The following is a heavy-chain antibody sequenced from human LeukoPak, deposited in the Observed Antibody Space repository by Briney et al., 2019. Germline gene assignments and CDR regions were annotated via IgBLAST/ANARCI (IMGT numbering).Heavy chain of an antibody. D-gene: IGHD4-17*01. Sequence: GGSLRLSCAASGFTFSRYTISWVRQAPGKGLEWVAGVYGNAVDKFYSASVRGRFTISKDNSKNMVFPQMNSLRADDTALYYCAKDWKPDGVWDIDYWGQGTQVTVS. CDR3: AKDWKPDGVWDIDY. J-gene: IGHJ4*02. V-gene: IGHV3-23*01. CDR1: GFTFSRYT. CDR2: VYGNAVDK.